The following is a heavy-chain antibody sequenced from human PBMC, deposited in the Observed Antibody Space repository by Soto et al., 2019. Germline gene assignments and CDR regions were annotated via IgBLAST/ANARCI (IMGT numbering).Heavy chain of an antibody. CDR3: ARATGLGVVVPAAPLDY. Sequence: GGSLRLSCAASGFTFSSYAMHWVRQAPGKGLEWVAVISYDGSNKYYADSVKGRFTISRDNSKNTLYLQMNSLRAEDTAVYYCARATGLGVVVPAAPLDYWGQGTLVTVSS. V-gene: IGHV3-30*04. J-gene: IGHJ4*02. CDR2: ISYDGSNK. D-gene: IGHD2-2*01. CDR1: GFTFSSYA.